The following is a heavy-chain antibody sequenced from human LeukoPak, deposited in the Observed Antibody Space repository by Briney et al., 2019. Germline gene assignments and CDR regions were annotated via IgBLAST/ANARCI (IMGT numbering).Heavy chain of an antibody. CDR3: AITRGQWLPSVSGMDV. CDR2: IYYSMST. Sequence: RPETLSLTRAVSGVSISSSNWRSWVRQAPGKGMEWIGEIYYSMSTNYNPSLHSRVTIPVDNSKHQLSPKLSSATAAATAVYYCAITRGQWLPSVSGMDVWGQGPTVPVSS. CDR1: GVSISSSNW. J-gene: IGHJ6*02. V-gene: IGHV4-4*03. D-gene: IGHD6-19*01.